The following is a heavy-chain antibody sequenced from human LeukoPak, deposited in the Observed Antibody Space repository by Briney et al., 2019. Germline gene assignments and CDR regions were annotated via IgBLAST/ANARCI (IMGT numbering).Heavy chain of an antibody. V-gene: IGHV3-48*03. CDR3: ARDCSSTSCYGVLDY. CDR1: GFSFSSYA. Sequence: GGSLRLSCAASGFSFSSYAMGWVRQAPGKGLEWVSYISSSGSTIYYADSVKGRFTISRDNAKNSLYLQMNSLRAEDTAVYYCARDCSSTSCYGVLDYWGQGTLVTVSS. CDR2: ISSSGSTI. J-gene: IGHJ4*02. D-gene: IGHD2-2*01.